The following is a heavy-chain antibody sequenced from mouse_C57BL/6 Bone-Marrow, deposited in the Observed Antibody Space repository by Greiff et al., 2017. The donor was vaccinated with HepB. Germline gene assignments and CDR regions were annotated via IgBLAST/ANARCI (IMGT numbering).Heavy chain of an antibody. CDR3: ARHHYGSSYDWYVDV. Sequence: DVKLVESGGGLVQPGESLKLSCESNEYEFPSHDMSWVRKTPEQRLELVAAINSDGGSTYYPDTMERRFIISRDNTKKTLYLQMSSLRSEDTALYDCARHHYGSSYDWYVDVWGTGTTVTVSS. V-gene: IGHV5-2*01. D-gene: IGHD1-1*01. CDR1: EYEFPSHD. CDR2: INSDGGST. J-gene: IGHJ1*03.